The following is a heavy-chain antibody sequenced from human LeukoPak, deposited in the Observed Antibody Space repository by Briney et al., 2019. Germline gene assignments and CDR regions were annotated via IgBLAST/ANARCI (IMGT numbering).Heavy chain of an antibody. D-gene: IGHD2-15*01. J-gene: IGHJ5*02. V-gene: IGHV1-2*02. Sequence: ASVKVSCKASGYTFTGYYMHWARQAPGQGLEWMGWISPNSGGTNYAQKFQGRVTMTRDTSISTAYMELSRLRSDDTAVYYCARAHCSGGSCYLRDWFDPWGQGTLVTVSP. CDR1: GYTFTGYY. CDR2: ISPNSGGT. CDR3: ARAHCSGGSCYLRDWFDP.